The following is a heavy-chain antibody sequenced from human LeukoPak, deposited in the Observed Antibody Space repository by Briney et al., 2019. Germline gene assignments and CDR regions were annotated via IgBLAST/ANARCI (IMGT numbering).Heavy chain of an antibody. CDR1: GDSVSSNSVT. V-gene: IGHV6-1*01. CDR3: GRGLWPVAPHWFDP. CDR2: TYYRSQWYS. Sequence: SQTLSLTRAISGDSVSSNSVTWNWIRQSPSRGLEWLGRTYYRSQWYSEYAVSVKSRISINADTSKNQISLQLNSVTPEDTAVYYCGRGLWPVAPHWFDPWGQGSLVTVSS. J-gene: IGHJ5*02. D-gene: IGHD2-15*01.